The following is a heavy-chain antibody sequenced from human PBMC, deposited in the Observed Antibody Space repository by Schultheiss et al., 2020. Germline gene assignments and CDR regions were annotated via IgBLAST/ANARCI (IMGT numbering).Heavy chain of an antibody. CDR2: IHYSGST. CDR3: ARRLEVWYCSSTSCEYYYYYMDV. Sequence: SETLSLTCTVSGGSISSYYWSWIRQPPGKGLEWIGYIHYSGSTNYNPSLKSRVTISVDTSKNQFSLKLSSVTAADTAVYYCARRLEVWYCSSTSCEYYYYYMDVWGKGTTVTVSS. D-gene: IGHD2-2*01. J-gene: IGHJ6*03. V-gene: IGHV4-59*01. CDR1: GGSISSYY.